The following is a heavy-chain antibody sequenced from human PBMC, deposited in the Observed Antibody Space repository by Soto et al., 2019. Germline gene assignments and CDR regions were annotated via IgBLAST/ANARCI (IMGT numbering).Heavy chain of an antibody. D-gene: IGHD2-2*01. CDR3: ARDLHISTPHYFDN. CDR1: GYSFTNYL. CDR2: ITTHTGRT. Sequence: GAAVKVSCKTSGYSFTNYLINWVRQAPGQGLEWMGWITTHTGRTMVAQKFQGRLTLTTDTSTDTAFMELMSLRSDDTAMYFCARDLHISTPHYFDNWGQGTTVTVSS. J-gene: IGHJ4*02. V-gene: IGHV1-18*01.